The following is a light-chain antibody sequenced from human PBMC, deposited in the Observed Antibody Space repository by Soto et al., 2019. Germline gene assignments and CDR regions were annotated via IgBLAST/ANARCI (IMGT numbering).Light chain of an antibody. Sequence: EVVTTQSPATLSVSPGERATLSCRASQGLGTNLAWYQQKPGQAPRLLIYAASTRATGVPGRFSGSGSGTELTLTISSLQSEDFAVYYCQQYGSSPQTFGQGTKVDIK. CDR1: QGLGTN. CDR2: AAS. CDR3: QQYGSSPQT. V-gene: IGKV3-15*01. J-gene: IGKJ1*01.